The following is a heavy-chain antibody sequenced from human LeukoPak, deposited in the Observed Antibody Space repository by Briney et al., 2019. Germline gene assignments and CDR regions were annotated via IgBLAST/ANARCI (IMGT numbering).Heavy chain of an antibody. Sequence: GGSLRPSCAASGFTFSRNAMNWVRQAPGKGLEWVASISGNGAGTYYADSVKGRFNISRDNSKNTLYLQMNSLRTEDTAVYYCAKDANYFHSGSYLIPFDFWGQGTPVTVSS. V-gene: IGHV3-23*01. CDR3: AKDANYFHSGSYLIPFDF. CDR1: GFTFSRNA. J-gene: IGHJ4*02. CDR2: ISGNGAGT. D-gene: IGHD1-26*01.